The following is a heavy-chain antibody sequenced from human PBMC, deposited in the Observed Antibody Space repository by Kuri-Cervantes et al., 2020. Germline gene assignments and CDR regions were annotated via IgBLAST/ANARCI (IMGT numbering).Heavy chain of an antibody. CDR3: ARATYYDRSGYYYFDY. V-gene: IGHV4-38-2*01. Sequence: ESLKISCAVSGYSISSGYYWGWIRQPPGKGLEWIGEINHSGSTNYNPSLKSRVTISVDTSKNQFSLKLSSVTAADTAVYYCARATYYDRSGYYYFDYWGQGTLVTVSS. J-gene: IGHJ4*02. D-gene: IGHD3-22*01. CDR2: INHSGST. CDR1: GYSISSGYY.